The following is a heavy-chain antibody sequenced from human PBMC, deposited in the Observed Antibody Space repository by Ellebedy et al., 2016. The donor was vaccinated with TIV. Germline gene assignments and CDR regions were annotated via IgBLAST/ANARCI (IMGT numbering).Heavy chain of an antibody. CDR1: GFSFSDYY. Sequence: GESLKISXAASGFSFSDYYMNWVRQVPGKRLEWISYISGRGGIISYADSVKGRFTISRDNAQDTLFLHMSSLRAEDSAVYYCARGSYYFDSWGQGTLVTVSS. V-gene: IGHV3-11*01. CDR2: ISGRGGII. J-gene: IGHJ4*02. CDR3: ARGSYYFDS.